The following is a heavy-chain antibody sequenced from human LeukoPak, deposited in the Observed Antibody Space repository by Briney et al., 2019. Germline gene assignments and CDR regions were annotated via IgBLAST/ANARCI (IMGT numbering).Heavy chain of an antibody. V-gene: IGHV3-7*01. Sequence: GGSLRLSCAASGFTFSSSWMSWVRQASGKGLEWVANIKPDGSDKYYVDSVKGRFTISRDSAKHSLYLQMNSLRAEDTAVYYCARATSWSHWGQGTLVTVSS. CDR3: ARATSWSH. CDR1: GFTFSSSW. D-gene: IGHD2-2*01. J-gene: IGHJ4*02. CDR2: IKPDGSDK.